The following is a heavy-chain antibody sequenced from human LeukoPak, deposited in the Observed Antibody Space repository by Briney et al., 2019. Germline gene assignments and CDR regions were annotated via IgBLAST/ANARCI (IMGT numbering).Heavy chain of an antibody. D-gene: IGHD6-13*01. CDR3: AREAYSNYAYDM. J-gene: IGHJ3*02. CDR2: INSDGGNT. V-gene: IGHV3-74*01. Sequence: PGGSLRLSCAASGFTFSTYWIHWVRQAPGKGLVWVSRINSDGGNTVYADSAKGRFTISRDNVKNTVYLQMNSLRAEDTAVYYCAREAYSNYAYDMWGQWTMVIVSS. CDR1: GFTFSTYW.